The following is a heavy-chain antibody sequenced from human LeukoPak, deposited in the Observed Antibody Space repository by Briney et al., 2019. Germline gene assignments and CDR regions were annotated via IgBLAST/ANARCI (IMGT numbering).Heavy chain of an antibody. CDR2: ISSSSSYI. V-gene: IGHV3-21*01. D-gene: IGHD1-1*01. CDR1: GFTFSSYS. J-gene: IGHJ4*02. Sequence: GGSLRLSCAASGFTFSSYSMNWVRQAPGKGLEWVSSISSSSSYIYYADSVKGRFTISRDNAKNSLYLRMNSLRAEDTAVYYCARSTTRSHFDYWGQGTLVTVSS. CDR3: ARSTTRSHFDY.